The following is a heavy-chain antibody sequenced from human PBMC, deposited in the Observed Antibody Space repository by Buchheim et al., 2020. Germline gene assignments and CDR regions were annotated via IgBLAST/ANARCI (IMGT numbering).Heavy chain of an antibody. CDR2: IKQDGSEK. D-gene: IGHD3-3*01. CDR3: ARKEYDFWSGYRSEMSFDY. CDR1: GFTFSSYW. J-gene: IGHJ4*02. V-gene: IGHV3-7*01. Sequence: EVQLVESGGGLVQPGGSLRLSCAASGFTFSSYWMSWVRQAPGKGLEWVANIKQDGSEKYYVDSVKGRFTISRDNAKNSLYVQMNSLRAEDTAVYYCARKEYDFWSGYRSEMSFDYWGQGTL.